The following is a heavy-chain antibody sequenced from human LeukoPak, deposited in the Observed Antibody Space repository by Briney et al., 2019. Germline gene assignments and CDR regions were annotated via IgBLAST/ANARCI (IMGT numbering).Heavy chain of an antibody. Sequence: GGSLRLSCTASGFTFGDYGMNWVRQAPGKGLEWVAFIRSKTYGGITQYAASVEDRFTISRDDSNSIAYLQVNSLKTEDTAVYYCTRCFYGSGSSFDYWGQGTLVTVSS. J-gene: IGHJ4*02. D-gene: IGHD3-10*01. CDR2: IRSKTYGGIT. CDR3: TRCFYGSGSSFDY. CDR1: GFTFGDYG. V-gene: IGHV3-49*04.